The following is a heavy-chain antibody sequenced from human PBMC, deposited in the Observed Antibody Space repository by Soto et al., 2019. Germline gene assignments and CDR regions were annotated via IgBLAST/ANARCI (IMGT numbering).Heavy chain of an antibody. CDR2: IYSGGST. J-gene: IGHJ3*02. CDR3: ARMTTVTTNDAFDI. V-gene: IGHV3-66*01. D-gene: IGHD4-17*01. Sequence: PGGSLRLSCAASGFTVSSNYMSWVRQAPGKGLEWVSVIYSGGSTYYADSVKGRFTISRDNSKNTLYLQMNSLRAEDTAVYYCARMTTVTTNDAFDIWGQGTMVTVSS. CDR1: GFTVSSNY.